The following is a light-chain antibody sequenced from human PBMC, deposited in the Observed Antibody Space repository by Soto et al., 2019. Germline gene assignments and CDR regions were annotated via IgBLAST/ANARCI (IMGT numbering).Light chain of an antibody. CDR3: QQRQYWPPIT. J-gene: IGKJ5*01. CDR2: DAS. V-gene: IGKV3-11*01. Sequence: VLTQSPATLSLSPGERASLSCRASLNVNSYLAWYQQKPGQAPRLLIYDASNRAAGIPARFSGSGSGTDFTLTISSLEPEDFAIYYCQQRQYWPPITFGQGTRLEIK. CDR1: LNVNSY.